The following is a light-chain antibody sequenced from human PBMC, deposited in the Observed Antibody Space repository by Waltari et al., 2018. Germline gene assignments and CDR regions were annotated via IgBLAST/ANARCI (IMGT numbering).Light chain of an antibody. Sequence: DIVMTQSPDSLAVSLGERATINCKSSQSVLYSSNNKNYLAWYQQKPGQPPKLGIYWESTRESGVPDRFSGSGSGTDFTLTISSLQAEDVAVYYCQQYYSTPTFGQETKVEIK. CDR1: QSVLYSSNNKNY. CDR3: QQYYSTPT. CDR2: WES. V-gene: IGKV4-1*01. J-gene: IGKJ1*01.